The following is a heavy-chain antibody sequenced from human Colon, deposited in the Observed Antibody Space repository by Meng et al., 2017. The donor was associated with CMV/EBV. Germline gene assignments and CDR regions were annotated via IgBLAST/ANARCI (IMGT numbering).Heavy chain of an antibody. CDR3: ARQYSGHSRGYCGF. CDR2: MDPNSGKA. D-gene: IGHD5-12*01. CDR1: GYTFNDYD. J-gene: IGHJ4*03. V-gene: IGHV1-8*01. Sequence: ASGYTFNDYDINWVRQASGQGLEWVGWMDPNSGKAGYAQKFQGRITMTRDASVSTAYMELTTLTSQDTGVYYCARQYSGHSRGYCGFWGQGTLVPSPQ.